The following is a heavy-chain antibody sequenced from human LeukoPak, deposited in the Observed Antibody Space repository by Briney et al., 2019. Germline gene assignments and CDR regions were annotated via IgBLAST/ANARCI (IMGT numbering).Heavy chain of an antibody. CDR3: TGEGPHSSGYYYFDY. CDR2: IKQDGSEQ. Sequence: GGSLRLSCAASGFTFSTDWMSWVRQAPGKGLEWVANIKQDGSEQFYVDSVKGRFTISRDNDKNSLYLQMNSLRAEDTAVYYCTGEGPHSSGYYYFDYWGQGTLVTVSS. CDR1: GFTFSTDW. J-gene: IGHJ4*02. D-gene: IGHD3-22*01. V-gene: IGHV3-7*01.